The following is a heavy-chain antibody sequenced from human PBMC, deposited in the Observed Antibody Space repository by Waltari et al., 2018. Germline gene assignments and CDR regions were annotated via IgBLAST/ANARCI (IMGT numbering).Heavy chain of an antibody. J-gene: IGHJ4*02. V-gene: IGHV3-74*01. Sequence: EVQLVESGGGLVQPGGSLRLSCAAPGFTFGDDWMHWVRQPPGKGLEWVSRINIDGGYISYTDSVKGRFTISRDNAKNTLFLQLNSLRAEDTAVYYCARKGGRGYPYGPFYYDHWGQGTLVTVSP. CDR1: GFTFGDDW. CDR3: ARKGGRGYPYGPFYYDH. D-gene: IGHD5-18*01. CDR2: INIDGGYI.